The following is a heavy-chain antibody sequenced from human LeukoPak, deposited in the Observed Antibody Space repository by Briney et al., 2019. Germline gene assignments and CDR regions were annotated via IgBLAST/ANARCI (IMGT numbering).Heavy chain of an antibody. D-gene: IGHD6-25*01. V-gene: IGHV1-69*13. J-gene: IGHJ5*02. CDR1: GGTFSSYA. Sequence: SVKVSCKASGGTFSSYAISWVRQAPGQGLEWMGGIIPIFGTANYAQKFQGRVTITADESTSTAYMELRSLRSEDTAVFYCARGPPRLNWFDPWGQGTLVTVSS. CDR3: ARGPPRLNWFDP. CDR2: IIPIFGTA.